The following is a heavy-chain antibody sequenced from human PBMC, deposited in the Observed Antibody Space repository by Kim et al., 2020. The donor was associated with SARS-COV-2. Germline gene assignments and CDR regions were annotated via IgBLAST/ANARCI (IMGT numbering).Heavy chain of an antibody. J-gene: IGHJ4*02. CDR3: AMVDTATNYGLAY. Sequence: GGSLRLSCAVSGVLFRKVGMSWVRQAPGKGLEWVATIKEAGNEQDYVDSVRGRFTVSRDNAKNSLHLQMNSLRVEDTAWYYGAMVDTATNYGLAYLDQGT. V-gene: IGHV3-7*01. D-gene: IGHD5-18*01. CDR2: IKEAGNEQ. CDR1: GVLFRKVG.